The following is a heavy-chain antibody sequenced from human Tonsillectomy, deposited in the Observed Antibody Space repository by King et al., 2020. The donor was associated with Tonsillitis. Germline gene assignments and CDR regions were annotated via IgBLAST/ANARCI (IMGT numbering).Heavy chain of an antibody. D-gene: IGHD6-13*01. CDR2: IYYSGST. CDR1: GGSISSYY. CDR3: AGEDRGSSGNNWFVP. J-gene: IGHJ5*02. V-gene: IGHV4-59*01. Sequence: QLQESGPGLVKPSETLSLTCTVPGGSISSYYWSWIRQPPGKGLEWMGYIYYSGSTNYNPTLKSRVTISVDTSKNQFSLKLSSVTAADTAVYDCAGEDRGSSGNNWFVPWGQGTPVTVSS.